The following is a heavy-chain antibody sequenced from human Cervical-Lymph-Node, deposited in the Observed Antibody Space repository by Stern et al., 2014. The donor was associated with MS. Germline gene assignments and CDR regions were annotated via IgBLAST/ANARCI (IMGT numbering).Heavy chain of an antibody. CDR3: AREVYMGTHPVFYYYYGMDV. J-gene: IGHJ6*02. CDR1: GYTFTSYG. Sequence: QVQLVQSGAEVKKPGASVKVSCKASGYTFTSYGISWVRQAPGQGLEWMGWISAYNGNTNYAQKPQGRVTMTTDTSTSTAYMELRSLRSDDTAVYYCAREVYMGTHPVFYYYYGMDVWGQGTTVTVSS. CDR2: ISAYNGNT. D-gene: IGHD5-18*01. V-gene: IGHV1-18*01.